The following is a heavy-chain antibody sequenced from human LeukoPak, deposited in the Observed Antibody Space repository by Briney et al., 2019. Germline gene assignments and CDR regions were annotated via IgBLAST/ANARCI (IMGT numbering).Heavy chain of an antibody. CDR2: IYTSGTT. CDR1: GGSISSGSYY. CDR3: TRESGNTFVRGARYYSFYMDV. D-gene: IGHD3-10*01. V-gene: IGHV4-61*02. J-gene: IGHJ6*03. Sequence: PSETLSLTCSVSGGSISSGSYYWSWIRQPAGTGLEWIGRIYTSGTTYYNPSLKSRVSISVDTSKNQFSLRLNSVTAADTAVYYCTRESGNTFVRGARYYSFYMDVWGTGTTVRVSS.